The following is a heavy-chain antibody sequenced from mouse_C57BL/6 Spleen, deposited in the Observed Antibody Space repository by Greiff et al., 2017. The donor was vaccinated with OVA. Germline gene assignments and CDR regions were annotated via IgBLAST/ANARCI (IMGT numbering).Heavy chain of an antibody. D-gene: IGHD2-3*01. CDR3: ARRDGYYDYAMDY. J-gene: IGHJ4*01. Sequence: VQLQQPGAELVRPGSSVKLSCKASGYTFTSYWMDWVKQRPGQGLEWIGNIYPSDSETHYNQKFKDKATLTVDKSSSTAYMQLSSLTSEDSAVYYCARRDGYYDYAMDYWGQGTSVTVSS. CDR2: IYPSDSET. V-gene: IGHV1-61*01. CDR1: GYTFTSYW.